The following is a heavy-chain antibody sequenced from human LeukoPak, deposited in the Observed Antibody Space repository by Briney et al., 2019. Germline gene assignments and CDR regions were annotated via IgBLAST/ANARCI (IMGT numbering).Heavy chain of an antibody. J-gene: IGHJ6*02. CDR2: IKDKTDGGTT. Sequence: NPGGSLRLSCAASGFTLSNTWLSWVRQAPGKGLEWVGRIKDKTDGGTTDYAAPVKGRFTISRDDSKNTLYLQMNSLRAEDTAVYYCARQSMVRGVPLYYYYYGMDVWGQGTTVTVSS. D-gene: IGHD3-10*01. CDR3: ARQSMVRGVPLYYYYYGMDV. V-gene: IGHV3-15*01. CDR1: GFTLSNTW.